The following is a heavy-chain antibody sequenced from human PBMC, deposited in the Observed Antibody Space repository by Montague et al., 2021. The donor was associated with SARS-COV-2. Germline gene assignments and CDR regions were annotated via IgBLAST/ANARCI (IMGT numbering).Heavy chain of an antibody. Sequence: SETLSLTCTVSAGAIRDTDYFWGWMRQPTGKGLEWIGSIYYSGTTYHTPSLKSRVTISVDTSKNQFSLRPSSVTAADTAVYFCARHRDNLGSLNWFAPWGQGTLGTGSS. J-gene: IGHJ5*02. CDR2: IYYSGTT. CDR1: AGAIRDTDYF. CDR3: ARHRDNLGSLNWFAP. D-gene: IGHD3-16*01. V-gene: IGHV4-39*01.